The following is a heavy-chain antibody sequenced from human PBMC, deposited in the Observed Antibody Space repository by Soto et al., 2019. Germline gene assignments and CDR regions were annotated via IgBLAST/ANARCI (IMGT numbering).Heavy chain of an antibody. CDR2: ISWTSGSI. Sequence: EVQLVESGGGLVQPGRSLRLSCAASGFTFDDYAMHWVRQAPGKVLEWVSGISWTSGSIGYADSVKGRFTISRDNAKNSLYLQMNSLRAEDTALYYCAKDKGGYFDYWGQGTLVTVS. D-gene: IGHD3-16*01. CDR1: GFTFDDYA. CDR3: AKDKGGYFDY. J-gene: IGHJ4*02. V-gene: IGHV3-9*01.